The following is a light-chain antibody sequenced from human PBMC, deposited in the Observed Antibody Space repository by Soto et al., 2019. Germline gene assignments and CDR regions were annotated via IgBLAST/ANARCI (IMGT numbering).Light chain of an antibody. CDR3: QQYNNYPWT. CDR2: DAS. CDR1: QSISTW. Sequence: DIQMTQSPSTLSAFVGDRVTITCRASQSISTWLAWYQQKPGKAPKILIYDASTLASGGPSRFSGSGSGAEFTLTISSLQPDDFASYYCQQYNNYPWTFGQGTKVDIK. V-gene: IGKV1-5*01. J-gene: IGKJ1*01.